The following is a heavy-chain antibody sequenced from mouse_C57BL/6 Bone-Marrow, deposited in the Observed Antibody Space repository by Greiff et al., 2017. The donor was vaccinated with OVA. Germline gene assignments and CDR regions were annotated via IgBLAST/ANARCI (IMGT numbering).Heavy chain of an antibody. D-gene: IGHD2-12*01. J-gene: IGHJ2*01. Sequence: VQLQQPGAELVKPGASVKLSCKASGYTFTSYWMQWVKQRPGQGLEWIGEIDPSDSYTNYNQKFKGKATLTVDTSSSTAYMQLSSLTSEDSAVYYCARYDLSFDYWGQGTTLTVSS. CDR3: ARYDLSFDY. CDR2: IDPSDSYT. V-gene: IGHV1-50*01. CDR1: GYTFTSYW.